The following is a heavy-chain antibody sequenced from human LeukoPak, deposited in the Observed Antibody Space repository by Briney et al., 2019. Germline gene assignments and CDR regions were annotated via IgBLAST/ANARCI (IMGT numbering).Heavy chain of an antibody. J-gene: IGHJ4*02. CDR3: ARAPDDSSGYYYVSGPTYFDY. D-gene: IGHD3-22*01. V-gene: IGHV4-31*03. Sequence: SETLSLTCTVSGGSISSGGYYWSWIRQHPGKGLEWIGYIYYSGSTYYNPSLKSRVTISVDTSKNQFSLKLSSVTAADTAVYYCARAPDDSSGYYYVSGPTYFDYWGQGTLVTVSS. CDR2: IYYSGST. CDR1: GGSISSGGYY.